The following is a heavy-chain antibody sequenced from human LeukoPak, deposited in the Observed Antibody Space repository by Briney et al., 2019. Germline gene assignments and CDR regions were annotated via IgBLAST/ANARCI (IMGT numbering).Heavy chain of an antibody. D-gene: IGHD6-19*01. J-gene: IGHJ4*02. V-gene: IGHV3-30*18. CDR1: GFTFSSYG. CDR3: EKEGSGWYLDY. CDR2: ISYDGSNK. Sequence: GRSLRLSCAASGFTFSSYGMHWVRQAPGKGLEWVAVISYDGSNKYYADSVKGRFTISRDNSKNTLYLQMNSLRAEDTAVYYCEKEGSGWYLDYWGQGTLVTVSS.